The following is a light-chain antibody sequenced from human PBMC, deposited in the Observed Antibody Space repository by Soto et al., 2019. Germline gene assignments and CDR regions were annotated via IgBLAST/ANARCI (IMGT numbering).Light chain of an antibody. J-gene: IGKJ1*01. V-gene: IGKV3-20*01. Sequence: EVVLTQSPGTVSLSPGERATLSCRASQSVTSNYLAWYQQKPGQAPRLLIYAASSRATVIPDRFSGSGSGTDSMLSFSRLETEDFAVYYCQQYGSSGTRTFGHGTKVEIK. CDR1: QSVTSNY. CDR3: QQYGSSGTRT. CDR2: AAS.